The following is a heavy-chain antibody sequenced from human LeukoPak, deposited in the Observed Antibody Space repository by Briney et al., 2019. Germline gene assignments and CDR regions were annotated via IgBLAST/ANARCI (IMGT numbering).Heavy chain of an antibody. CDR1: GFTFSSYS. Sequence: GGSLRLSCATSGFTFSSYSLNWVRQGPGRGLEWISYIHSSGSAIFYADSVKGRFTISRDNAKNSLYLQMTSLRDDDTAVYYCVRDQEWPFPHYFDSWGQGTPVTVSS. J-gene: IGHJ4*02. D-gene: IGHD2-8*01. V-gene: IGHV3-48*02. CDR3: VRDQEWPFPHYFDS. CDR2: IHSSGSAI.